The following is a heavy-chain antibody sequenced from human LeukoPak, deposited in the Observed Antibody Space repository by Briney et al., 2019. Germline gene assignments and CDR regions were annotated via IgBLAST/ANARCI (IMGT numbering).Heavy chain of an antibody. CDR1: GYIFSNYW. V-gene: IGHV5-51*01. CDR3: ARQVDSSGYYPTPYNWFDP. J-gene: IGHJ5*02. D-gene: IGHD3-22*01. CDR2: IYPGDSET. Sequence: GESLKISCQASGYIFSNYWIGWVRQMPGKGLEWMAIIYPGDSETKYSPSFQGQVTISVDKSISTTYLQWSSVKASDTAMYYCARQVDSSGYYPTPYNWFDPWGQGTLVTVSS.